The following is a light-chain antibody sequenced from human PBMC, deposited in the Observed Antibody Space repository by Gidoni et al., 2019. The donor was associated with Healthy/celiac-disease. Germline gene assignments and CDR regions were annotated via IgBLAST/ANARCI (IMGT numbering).Light chain of an antibody. CDR3: QVWDSSPHVV. V-gene: IGLV3-9*01. CDR1: NSGSKN. Sequence: SYELTQPLSVSVALGQTARITGGGNNSGSKNVNWYQQKPGQAPVLVIYRDSKRPSGIPERFSGSNSGNTATLTISRAQAGDEADYYCQVWDSSPHVVFGGGTKLTVL. CDR2: RDS. J-gene: IGLJ2*01.